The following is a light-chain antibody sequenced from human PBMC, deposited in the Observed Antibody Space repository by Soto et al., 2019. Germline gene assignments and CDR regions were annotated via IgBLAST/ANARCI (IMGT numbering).Light chain of an antibody. Sequence: DIQMTQSPFSLSASVRDRVTITCRASQIISSYLNWYQQKPGKAPKLLIYAASSLQSGVPSRFSGSGSGTDFTLTISSLQPEDFATYYCQQSYSTPWTFCQGTKVDIK. CDR2: AAS. V-gene: IGKV1-39*01. J-gene: IGKJ1*01. CDR3: QQSYSTPWT. CDR1: QIISSY.